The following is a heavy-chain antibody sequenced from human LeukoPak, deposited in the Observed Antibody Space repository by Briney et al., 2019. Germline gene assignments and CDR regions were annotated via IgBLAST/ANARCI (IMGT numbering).Heavy chain of an antibody. V-gene: IGHV3-21*01. CDR1: GFPFSSYS. D-gene: IGHD1-7*01. CDR2: ISSSSSYI. CDR3: ARDGGSITGTTGLFDY. J-gene: IGHJ4*02. Sequence: PGGSLSLSCAASGFPFSSYSMNWVRQAPGKGLEGVSSISSSSSYIYYADSLKGRFTISRDNAKNSLYLQMNSLRAEDTAVYYCARDGGSITGTTGLFDYWGQGTLVTVSS.